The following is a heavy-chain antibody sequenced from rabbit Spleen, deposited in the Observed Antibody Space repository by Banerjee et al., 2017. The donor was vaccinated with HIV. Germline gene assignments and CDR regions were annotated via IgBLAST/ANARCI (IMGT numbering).Heavy chain of an antibody. D-gene: IGHD8-1*01. CDR3: ARTGSSWSLNL. CDR1: GFSFSNRYY. V-gene: IGHV1S40*01. CDR2: ISTFGSA. J-gene: IGHJ4*01. Sequence: QSLEESGGDLVKPGASLTLTCAASGFSFSNRYYMCWVRQAPGKGLEYIGWISTFGSAYYANWGNGRFTISSDNAQNTVGLQLNSLTAADTATYFCARTGSSWSLNLWGPGTLVTVS.